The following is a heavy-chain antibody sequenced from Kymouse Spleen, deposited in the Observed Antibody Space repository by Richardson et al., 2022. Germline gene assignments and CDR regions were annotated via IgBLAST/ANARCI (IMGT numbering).Heavy chain of an antibody. CDR1: GFTFSSYG. J-gene: IGHJ4*02. CDR2: IWYDGSNK. Sequence: QVQLVESGGGVVQPGRSLRLSCAASGFTFSSYGMHWVRQAPGKGLEWVAVIWYDGSNKYYADSVKGRFTISRDNSKNTLYLQMNSLRAEDTAVYYCARDRATDYFDYWGQGTLVTVSS. D-gene: IGHD5-12*01. CDR3: ARDRATDYFDY. V-gene: IGHV3-33*01.